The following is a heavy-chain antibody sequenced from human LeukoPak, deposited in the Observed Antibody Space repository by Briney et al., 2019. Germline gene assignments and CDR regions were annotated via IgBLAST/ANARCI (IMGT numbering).Heavy chain of an antibody. Sequence: GASVKVSCKASGYTFTSYGISWVRQAPGQGLEWMGWISAYNGNTNYAQKLQGRVTMTTDTSTGTAYMELRSLRSDDTAVYYCVYCSGGNCEVYGMDVWGQGTTVTVSS. CDR1: GYTFTSYG. CDR2: ISAYNGNT. D-gene: IGHD2-15*01. J-gene: IGHJ6*02. CDR3: VYCSGGNCEVYGMDV. V-gene: IGHV1-18*01.